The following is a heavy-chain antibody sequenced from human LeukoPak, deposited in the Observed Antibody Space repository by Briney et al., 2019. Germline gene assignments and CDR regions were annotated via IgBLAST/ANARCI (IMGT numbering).Heavy chain of an antibody. D-gene: IGHD3-22*01. CDR1: GFNFNDAA. J-gene: IGHJ3*02. V-gene: IGHV3-74*01. CDR3: ARDGYYYNNSGYYAFDI. Sequence: PGGSLRLSCAASGFNFNDAAMTWVRQAPGKGLVWVSRIQSDGSTTSYADSVKGRFTISRDNAKSTLYLQMNSLRAEDTAVYYCARDGYYYNNSGYYAFDIWGQGTMGTVSS. CDR2: IQSDGSTT.